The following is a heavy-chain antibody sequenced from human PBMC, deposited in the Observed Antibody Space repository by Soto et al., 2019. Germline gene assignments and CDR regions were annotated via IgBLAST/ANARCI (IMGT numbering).Heavy chain of an antibody. V-gene: IGHV3-23*01. CDR1: GFTFSSYA. Sequence: EVQLLESGGGLVQPRGSLRLSCAASGFTFSSYAMSWVRQAPGKGLEWVSAISGSGGSTYYADSVKGRFTISRDNSKNTLYLQMNSLRAEDTAVYYCAKGVNDYPSQGEFDPWGQGTLVTVSS. D-gene: IGHD4-17*01. CDR2: ISGSGGST. J-gene: IGHJ5*02. CDR3: AKGVNDYPSQGEFDP.